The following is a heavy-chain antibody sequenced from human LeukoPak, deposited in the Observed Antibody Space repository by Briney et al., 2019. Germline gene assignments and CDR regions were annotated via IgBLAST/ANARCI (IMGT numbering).Heavy chain of an antibody. V-gene: IGHV3-11*04. Sequence: PGGSLRLSCAASGFSFSDHYMSWIRQAPGKGLEWISYISSSGSTIYYADSVKGRFTISRDNAKNSLYLQMNSLRAEDTAVYYCARLAEYCGGDCYPDYWGQGTLVTVSS. CDR1: GFSFSDHY. CDR2: ISSSGSTI. CDR3: ARLAEYCGGDCYPDY. J-gene: IGHJ4*02. D-gene: IGHD2-21*01.